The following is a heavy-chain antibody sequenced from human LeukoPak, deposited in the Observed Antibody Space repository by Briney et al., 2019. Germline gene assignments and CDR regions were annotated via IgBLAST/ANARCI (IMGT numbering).Heavy chain of an antibody. CDR3: ARHLKVDYWVEFPYYFDY. V-gene: IGHV4-39*01. D-gene: IGHD4-11*01. CDR2: IYYSGST. J-gene: IGHJ4*02. CDR1: GGSISSSSYY. Sequence: PSETLSLTCTVSGGSISSSSYYWGWIRQPPGKGLEWIGSIYYSGSTYYNPSLKSRVTISVDTSKNQFSLKLSSVTAADTAVYYCARHLKVDYWVEFPYYFDYWGQGTLVTVSS.